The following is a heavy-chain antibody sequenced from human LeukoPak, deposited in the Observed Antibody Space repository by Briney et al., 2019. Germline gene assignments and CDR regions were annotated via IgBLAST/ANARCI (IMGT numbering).Heavy chain of an antibody. CDR1: GGTFSSYA. CDR2: IIPIFGTA. V-gene: IGHV1-69*05. CDR3: ARGRVGATFAFDP. D-gene: IGHD1-26*01. J-gene: IGHJ5*02. Sequence: ASVKVSCKASGGTFSSYAISWVRQAPGQGLEWMGGIIPIFGTANYAQKFQGRVTITTDESTCTAYMELSSLRSEDTAVYYCARGRVGATFAFDPWGQGTLVTVSS.